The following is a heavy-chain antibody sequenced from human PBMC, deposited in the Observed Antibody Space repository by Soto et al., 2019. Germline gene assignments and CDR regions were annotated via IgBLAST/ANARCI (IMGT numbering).Heavy chain of an antibody. J-gene: IGHJ5*02. Sequence: QVQLQESGPGLVKPSGTLSLTCGASGGSISSINWWSWVRQSPRKGLEWIGETYHSGTTNYNPSLESRVALSVDKSKNQIYLKLTSMTAADTAVYFCARSQGVSATHHFDAWGQGTLVTVSS. CDR3: ARSQGVSATHHFDA. CDR1: GGSISSINW. V-gene: IGHV4-4*02. CDR2: TYHSGTT. D-gene: IGHD2-8*01.